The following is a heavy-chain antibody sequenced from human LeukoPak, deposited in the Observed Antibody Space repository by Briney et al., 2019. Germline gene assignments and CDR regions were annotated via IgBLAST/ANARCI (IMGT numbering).Heavy chain of an antibody. D-gene: IGHD5-24*01. Sequence: GGSLRLFCAASGFTFSSHWMSWVHQARGMGLEWVANIKQDGSEKYYVDSVKGRFTISRDNAKNSLYLQMNSLRAEDTAVYYCARDEMATRGYFDYWGQGTLVTVSP. CDR2: IKQDGSEK. J-gene: IGHJ4*02. V-gene: IGHV3-7*01. CDR3: ARDEMATRGYFDY. CDR1: GFTFSSHW.